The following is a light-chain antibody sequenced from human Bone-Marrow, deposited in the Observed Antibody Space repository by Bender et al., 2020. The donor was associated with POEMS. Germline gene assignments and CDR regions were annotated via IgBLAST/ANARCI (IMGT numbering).Light chain of an antibody. V-gene: IGLV3-21*02. CDR2: DDN. CDR3: QAWDSTVVV. J-gene: IGLJ2*01. Sequence: SYVLTQPPSVSVAPGQTARITCGGNNIATKTVHWYQQRPDQAPVLVVYDDNERPSGIPDRFSGSNSGNTATLTISGTQALDEADYYCQAWDSTVVVFGGGTKLTVL. CDR1: NIATKT.